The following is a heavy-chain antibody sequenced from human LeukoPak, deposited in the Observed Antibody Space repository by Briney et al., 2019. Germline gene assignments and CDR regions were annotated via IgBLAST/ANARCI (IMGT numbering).Heavy chain of an antibody. CDR2: ISYDGSNK. CDR1: GFTFSSYV. V-gene: IGHV3-30*18. Sequence: GGSLRLSCAASGFTFSSYVMHWVRQAPGKGLGRVAVISYDGSNKYYADSVKSRFTISRDNSKNTLYLQMNSLRAEDTAVYYCAKDVSSSWYYFDYWGQGTLVTVSS. J-gene: IGHJ4*02. CDR3: AKDVSSSWYYFDY. D-gene: IGHD6-13*01.